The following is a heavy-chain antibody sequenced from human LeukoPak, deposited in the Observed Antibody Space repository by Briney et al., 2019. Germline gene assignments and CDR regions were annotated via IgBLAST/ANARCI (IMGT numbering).Heavy chain of an antibody. CDR2: IYYNGST. CDR3: ARKGGHFDY. Sequence: SETLSLTCTVSGGSISYYYWSWIRQSPGKGLEWIGYIYYNGSTSYNPSLKSRVTMSVDMSKNQFSLKLSSVTAADTAIYYCARKGGHFDYWGQGTLVTVSS. J-gene: IGHJ4*02. CDR1: GGSISYYY. D-gene: IGHD2-15*01. V-gene: IGHV4-59*01.